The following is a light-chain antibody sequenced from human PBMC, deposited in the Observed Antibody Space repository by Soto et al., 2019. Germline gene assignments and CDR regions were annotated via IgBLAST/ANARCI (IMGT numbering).Light chain of an antibody. CDR1: QSVSNNY. J-gene: IGKJ1*01. Sequence: EIVLTQSPGTLSLSPGERATLSCRASQSVSNNYLAWYQQKPGQATRPLISGASRRATGVPDRFSGSGSGTDFTLTISRLEPEDFAVYYCQQYGSLTWTFGQGTKVEIK. V-gene: IGKV3-20*01. CDR3: QQYGSLTWT. CDR2: GAS.